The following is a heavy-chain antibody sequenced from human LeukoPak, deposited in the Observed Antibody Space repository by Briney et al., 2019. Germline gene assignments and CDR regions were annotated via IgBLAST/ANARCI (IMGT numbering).Heavy chain of an antibody. CDR3: SRGYNSGWYTVDC. V-gene: IGHV3-30-3*01. D-gene: IGHD6-19*01. CDR2: ISYDGSDK. CDR1: GFTFSTYA. Sequence: PGGSLRLSCAASGFTFSTYAMHWVRQAPGKGLEWVAVISYDGSDKFYPDSVKGRFTISRDNSKNTLYLQMNSLRPEDTALHYCSRGYNSGWYTVDCWGQGTLVAVSS. J-gene: IGHJ4*02.